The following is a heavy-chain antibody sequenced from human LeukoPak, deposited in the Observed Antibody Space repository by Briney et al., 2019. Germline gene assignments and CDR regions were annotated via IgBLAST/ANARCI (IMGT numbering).Heavy chain of an antibody. CDR1: GGSMTNYY. CDR3: VRDRGGS. J-gene: IGHJ5*02. CDR2: IHSSGST. D-gene: IGHD3-10*01. Sequence: SETLSLTCTVSGGSMTNYYWNWMRQPPGKGLEWIGNIHSSGSTHYKSSLKSRMTISIDTSKNQVFLKLTSVTAADTAVYYCVRDRGGSWGQGTLVTVSS. V-gene: IGHV4-59*01.